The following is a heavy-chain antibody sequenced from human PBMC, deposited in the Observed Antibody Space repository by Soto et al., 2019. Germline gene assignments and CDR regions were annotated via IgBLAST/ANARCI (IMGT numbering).Heavy chain of an antibody. Sequence: QVQLVQSGAEVKKPGASVKVSCKASQYSFTKYCVHWVRQAPGQGLEWMGIINPSGGSTNYAQRFQGRVTMTRDTSTSTVYMELSSLRSEDTAVYYCARALYDTDRLPVGAEPRYYAMDVWGPGTTVTVSS. CDR2: INPSGGST. D-gene: IGHD3-16*01. J-gene: IGHJ6*02. CDR1: QYSFTKYC. CDR3: ARALYDTDRLPVGAEPRYYAMDV. V-gene: IGHV1-46*01.